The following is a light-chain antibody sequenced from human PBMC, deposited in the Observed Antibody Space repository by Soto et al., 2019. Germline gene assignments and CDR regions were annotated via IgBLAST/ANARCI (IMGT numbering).Light chain of an antibody. Sequence: AIRMTQSPSSFSASTGDRVTITCRASQGISSYLAWYQQKPGKAPKLLIYAASTLQSGVPSRFSGSGSGTDFTLTLSCLQSEDFATYYCQQYYSYPMYTFGQGTKLEIK. CDR1: QGISSY. CDR2: AAS. CDR3: QQYYSYPMYT. V-gene: IGKV1-8*01. J-gene: IGKJ2*01.